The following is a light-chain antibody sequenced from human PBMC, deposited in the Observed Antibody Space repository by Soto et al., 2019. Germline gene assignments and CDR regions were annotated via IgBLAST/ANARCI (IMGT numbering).Light chain of an antibody. CDR3: SSYAGSNIWV. V-gene: IGLV2-8*01. CDR2: EVS. CDR1: SSDVGAYNY. J-gene: IGLJ3*02. Sequence: QSALTQPPSASGSPGQSVTISCTGTSSDVGAYNYVSWYQQYPGKAPKLMIYEVSKRPSGVPDRLSGSKSGKTASLTVSGLQAEAEADYYCSSYAGSNIWVFGGGTKLTVL.